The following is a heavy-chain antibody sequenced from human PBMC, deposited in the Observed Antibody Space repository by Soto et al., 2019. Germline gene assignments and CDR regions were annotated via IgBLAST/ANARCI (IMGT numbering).Heavy chain of an antibody. CDR1: GYTFTSYA. CDR3: ARVMRAAYYYYYGMDV. V-gene: IGHV1-3*01. CDR2: INAGNGNT. D-gene: IGHD2-15*01. Sequence: GASVKVSCKASGYTFTSYAMHWVRQAPGQRLEWMGWINAGNGNTNYSQKFQGRVTITADESASTAYMELSSLRSEDTAVYYCARVMRAAYYYYYGMDVWGQGTTVTVSS. J-gene: IGHJ6*02.